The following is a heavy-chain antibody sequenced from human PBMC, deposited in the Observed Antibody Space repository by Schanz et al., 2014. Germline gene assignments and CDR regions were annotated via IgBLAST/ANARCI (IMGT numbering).Heavy chain of an antibody. D-gene: IGHD5-12*01. CDR2: IIPVLAIA. J-gene: IGHJ4*02. CDR3: ARAFGGYDPAGALDY. V-gene: IGHV1-69*02. CDR1: GGTFSSYT. Sequence: QVQLVQSGAEVKKPGSSVKVSCTASGGTFSSYTISWIRQAPGQGLEWMGRIIPVLAIADYAQKFQGRVTITADKSTSTAYMELSSLRSEDTAMYYCARAFGGYDPAGALDYWGQGTLVTVSS.